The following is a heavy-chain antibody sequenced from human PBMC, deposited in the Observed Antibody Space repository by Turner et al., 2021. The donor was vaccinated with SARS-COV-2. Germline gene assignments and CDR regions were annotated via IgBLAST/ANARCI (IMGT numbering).Heavy chain of an antibody. V-gene: IGHV3-30-3*01. D-gene: IGHD1-1*01. CDR1: GFTVSNYA. J-gene: IGHJ4*02. Sequence: QVQLVESGGGVVQPGRYLRVPCPSTGFTVSNYAMHWVRQAPGKGLEWVAVISYDGSNKYYADSVKGRFTISRDNSKNSLYLQMNSLRAEDTAVYYCARVGTKGSTEQWGQGTLVTVSS. CDR3: ARVGTKGSTEQ. CDR2: ISYDGSNK.